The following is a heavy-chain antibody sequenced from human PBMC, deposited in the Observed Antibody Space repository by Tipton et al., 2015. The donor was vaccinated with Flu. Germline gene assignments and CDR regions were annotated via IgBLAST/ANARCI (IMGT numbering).Heavy chain of an antibody. J-gene: IGHJ4*02. CDR3: ARGPFGDLQSHRFDN. CDR2: ISYSGTT. Sequence: TLSLTCNVSGDFLTTYYWSWIRQSPGKEMEWMAYISYSGTTHYNPSLKSRVTISIDTSEKQFSLRLTSVTAADTAMYSCARGPFGDLQSHRFDNWGQGILVTVSS. CDR1: GDFLTTYY. V-gene: IGHV4-59*13. D-gene: IGHD3-10*01.